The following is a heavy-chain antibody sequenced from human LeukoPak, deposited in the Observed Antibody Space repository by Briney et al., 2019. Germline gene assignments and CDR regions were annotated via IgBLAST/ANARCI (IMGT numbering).Heavy chain of an antibody. D-gene: IGHD4-17*01. J-gene: IGHJ4*02. CDR2: IIPIFGTA. Sequence: ASVKVSCKASGYTFTGYYMHWVRQAPGQGLEWMGGIIPIFGTANYAQKFQGRVTITADESTSTAYMELSSLRSEDTAVYYCAHLPNGHDDYGDYRLAYYFDYWGQGTLVTVSS. CDR1: GYTFTGYY. CDR3: AHLPNGHDDYGDYRLAYYFDY. V-gene: IGHV1-69*13.